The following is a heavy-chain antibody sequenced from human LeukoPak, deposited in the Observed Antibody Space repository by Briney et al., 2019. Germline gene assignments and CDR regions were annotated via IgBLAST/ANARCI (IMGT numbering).Heavy chain of an antibody. CDR2: IYHSGST. J-gene: IGHJ3*02. Sequence: SETLSLTCAVSGYSISSGYYWGWIRQPPGKGLEWIGSIYHSGSTYYNPSLKSRVTISVDTSKNQFSLKLSSVTAADTAVYYCARAYCSSTSCSVGDDAFDIWGQGTMVTVSS. V-gene: IGHV4-38-2*01. D-gene: IGHD2-2*01. CDR1: GYSISSGYY. CDR3: ARAYCSSTSCSVGDDAFDI.